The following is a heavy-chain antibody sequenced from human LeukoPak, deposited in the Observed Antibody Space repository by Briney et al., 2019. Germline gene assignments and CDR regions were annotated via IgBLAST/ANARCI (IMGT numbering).Heavy chain of an antibody. V-gene: IGHV1-46*01. J-gene: IGHJ4*02. CDR3: ASIVVVAATQDAFDY. CDR1: GYTFTSYY. Sequence: GASVKVSCKASGYTFTSYYMHWVRQAPGQGLEWMGIINPSGGSTSYAQKFQGRVTMTRDTSTSTVYMELSSPRSEDTAVYYCASIVVVAATQDAFDYWGQGTLVTVSS. CDR2: INPSGGST. D-gene: IGHD2-15*01.